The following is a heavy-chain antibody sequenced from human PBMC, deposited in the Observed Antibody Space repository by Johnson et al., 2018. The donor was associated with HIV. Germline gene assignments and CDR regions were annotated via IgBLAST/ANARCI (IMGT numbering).Heavy chain of an antibody. V-gene: IGHV3-13*01. CDR1: GFTFSNYD. CDR2: MGTAGDT. D-gene: IGHD2-21*01. Sequence: EVQLVESGGDWVQRGGSLKLSCAASGFTFSNYDIHLVRQATGKGLEWVSTMGTAGDTYYADSVKGRFTISRDNSKNTLYLQMNSLRAEDTAVYYCARDTGGGEPYDIWGQGTMVTVSS. CDR3: ARDTGGGEPYDI. J-gene: IGHJ3*02.